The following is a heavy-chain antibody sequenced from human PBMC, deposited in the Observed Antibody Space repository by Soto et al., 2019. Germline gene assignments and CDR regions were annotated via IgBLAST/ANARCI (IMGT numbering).Heavy chain of an antibody. D-gene: IGHD1-26*01. CDR2: INPSGGST. CDR3: ARDLTAFIGSPGANYFDY. J-gene: IGHJ4*02. CDR1: GYTFTSYY. V-gene: IGHV1-46*01. Sequence: GASVKVSCKASGYTFTSYYMHWVRQAPGQGLEWMGIINPSGGSTSYAQKFQGRVTMTRDTSTSTVYMELSSLRSEDTAVYYCARDLTAFIGSPGANYFDYWGQGTLVTVS.